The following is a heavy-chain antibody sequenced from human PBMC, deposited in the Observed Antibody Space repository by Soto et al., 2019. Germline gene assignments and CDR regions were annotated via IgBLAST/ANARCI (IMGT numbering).Heavy chain of an antibody. CDR1: GGSISSYN. CDR3: ARSPYYYGSGSYNWFDP. CDR2: IYYSGST. Sequence: SETLSLTCTVSGGSISSYNWSWIRQPPGKGLEWIGYIYYSGSTNYNPSLKSRVTISVDTSKNQFSLKLSSVTAADTAVYYCARSPYYYGSGSYNWFDPWGQGTPVTVSS. D-gene: IGHD3-10*01. J-gene: IGHJ5*02. V-gene: IGHV4-59*08.